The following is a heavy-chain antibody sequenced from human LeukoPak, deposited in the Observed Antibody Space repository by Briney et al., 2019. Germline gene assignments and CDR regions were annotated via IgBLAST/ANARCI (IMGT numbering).Heavy chain of an antibody. CDR3: ATSPPSGYYRIGNWFDP. D-gene: IGHD3-22*01. CDR2: INHSGST. V-gene: IGHV4-34*01. CDR1: GGSFSGYY. Sequence: SETLSLTCAVYGGSFSGYYWSWIRQPPGKGLEWIGEINHSGSTNYNPSLKSRVTISVDTSKNQFSLKLSSVTAADTAVYYCATSPPSGYYRIGNWFDPWGQGTLVTVSS. J-gene: IGHJ5*02.